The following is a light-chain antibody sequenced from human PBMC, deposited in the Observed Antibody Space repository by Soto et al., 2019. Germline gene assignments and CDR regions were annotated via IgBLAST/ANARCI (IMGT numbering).Light chain of an antibody. J-gene: IGLJ1*01. CDR2: EVS. V-gene: IGLV2-14*01. CDR1: NSDLNY. CDR3: SSSTSRTTFV. Sequence: QSALTQPASVSGAPGQSITISCTGTNSDLNYVSWHQQHPGKAPKLMIYEVSNRPSGVSNRLSGSKSGNTASLTISGLQAEDEADYYCSSSTSRTTFVFGTGTKVTVL.